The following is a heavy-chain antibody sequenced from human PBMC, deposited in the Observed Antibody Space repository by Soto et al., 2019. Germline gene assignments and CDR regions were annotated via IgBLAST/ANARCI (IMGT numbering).Heavy chain of an antibody. V-gene: IGHV1-18*01. CDR1: GYTXTSYA. CDR3: ARDGVAVTKGISGY. CDR2: INAYNCNT. D-gene: IGHD4-4*01. Sequence: SXKVSFKASGYTXTSYAIGLVRQAPGQGLEWMGWINAYNCNTKYAQKFKGRVTMTTETSTSTVYIELRSLTSDETALYYCARDGVAVTKGISGYWGQGTLVTAPQ. J-gene: IGHJ4*02.